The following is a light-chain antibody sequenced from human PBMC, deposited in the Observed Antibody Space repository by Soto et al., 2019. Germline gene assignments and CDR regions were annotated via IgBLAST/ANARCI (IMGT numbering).Light chain of an antibody. CDR3: CSYAGSSTFYV. CDR2: VVS. Sequence: QSALTQPASVSGSPGQSITISCTGTSSDVGSYNLVSRYQQHPGKAPKLMIYVVSKRPSGVSNRFSGSKSGNTASLTISGLQAEDEADYYCCSYAGSSTFYVFGTGTKLTVL. J-gene: IGLJ1*01. CDR1: SSDVGSYNL. V-gene: IGLV2-23*02.